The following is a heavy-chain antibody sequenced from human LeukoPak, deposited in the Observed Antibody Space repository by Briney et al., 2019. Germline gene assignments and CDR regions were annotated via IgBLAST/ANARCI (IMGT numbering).Heavy chain of an antibody. CDR1: GGTFSSYA. V-gene: IGHV1-69*04. D-gene: IGHD4-23*01. J-gene: IGHJ4*02. Sequence: SVKVSCKASGGTFSSYAISWVRQAPGQGLEWMGRIIPIFGIANYAQKFQGRVTITADKSTSTAYMELSSLRSEDTAVYYCARGEGGGNSLFYWGQGTLSPSPQ. CDR2: IIPIFGIA. CDR3: ARGEGGGNSLFY.